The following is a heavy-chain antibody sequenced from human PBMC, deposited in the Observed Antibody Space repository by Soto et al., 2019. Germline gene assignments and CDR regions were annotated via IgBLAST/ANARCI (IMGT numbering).Heavy chain of an antibody. CDR2: INHSGSN. CDR1: GGSFSGYY. D-gene: IGHD3-3*01. CDR3: ARGTGEHRFRY. Sequence: QVQLQQWGAGLLKPSETLSLTCAVYGGSFSGYYWSWIRQPPGKGLEWNGEINHSGSNNYNPSLKIRVTISGDTYQSQFSQKLSSVNAAGTAVYYCARGTGEHRFRYWCQGTQVTVSS. V-gene: IGHV4-34*01. J-gene: IGHJ4*02.